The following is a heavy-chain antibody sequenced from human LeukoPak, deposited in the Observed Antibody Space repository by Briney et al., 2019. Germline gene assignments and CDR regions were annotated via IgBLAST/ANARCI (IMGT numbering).Heavy chain of an antibody. V-gene: IGHV1-69*13. CDR2: IIPIFGTA. CDR1: GGTFSSYA. J-gene: IGHJ4*02. D-gene: IGHD3-10*01. Sequence: SVKVSCKASGGTFSSYAISWVRQAPGQGLEWMGGIIPIFGTANYAQKFQGRVTITADESTSTAYMELSSLRAEDTAVYYCAKDRGFGELFNDYWGQGTLVTVSS. CDR3: AKDRGFGELFNDY.